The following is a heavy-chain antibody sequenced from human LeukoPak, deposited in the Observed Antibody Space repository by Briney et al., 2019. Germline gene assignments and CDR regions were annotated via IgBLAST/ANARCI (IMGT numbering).Heavy chain of an antibody. J-gene: IGHJ4*02. CDR3: ARGKVVAATWVDY. CDR1: GVSISSGGYY. CDR2: IYYSGST. Sequence: SETLSLTCTVSGVSISSGGYYWSWIRQHPGKGLEWIVYIYYSGSTYYNPSLKSRVTISVDTSKNQFSLKLSSGTAADRDVYYCARGKVVAATWVDYWGQGTLVTVSS. D-gene: IGHD2-15*01. V-gene: IGHV4-31*03.